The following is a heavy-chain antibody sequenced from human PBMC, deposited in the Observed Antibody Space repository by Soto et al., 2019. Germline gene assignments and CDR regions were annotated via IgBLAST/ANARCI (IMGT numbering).Heavy chain of an antibody. CDR2: ISYDGSNK. J-gene: IGHJ3*02. D-gene: IGHD5-18*01. CDR3: ARDRSDTAMDHAFDI. CDR1: GFTFSSYA. Sequence: GGSLRLSCAASGFTFSSYAMHWVRQAPGKGLEWVAVISYDGSNKYYADSVKGRFTISRDNSKNTLYLQMNSLRAEDTAVYYCARDRSDTAMDHAFDIWGQGTMVTVSS. V-gene: IGHV3-30-3*01.